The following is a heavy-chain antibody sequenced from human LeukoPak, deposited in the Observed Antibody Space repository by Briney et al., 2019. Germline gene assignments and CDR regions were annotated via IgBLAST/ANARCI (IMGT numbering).Heavy chain of an antibody. Sequence: SVKVSCKASGGTFSSYAISWVRQAPGQGLEWMGGIIPIFGTANYAQKFQGRVTITADKSTSTAYMELSSLRSEDTAVYYCARVGCSYGYSRGNWFDPWGQGTLVTVSS. V-gene: IGHV1-69*06. J-gene: IGHJ5*02. D-gene: IGHD5-18*01. CDR2: IIPIFGTA. CDR3: ARVGCSYGYSRGNWFDP. CDR1: GGTFSSYA.